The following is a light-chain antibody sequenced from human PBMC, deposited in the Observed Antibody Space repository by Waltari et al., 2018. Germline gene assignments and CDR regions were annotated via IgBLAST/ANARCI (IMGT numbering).Light chain of an antibody. CDR1: QTVLYRSSNKNY. CDR3: QQYYSTPLA. CDR2: WAF. J-gene: IGKJ1*01. Sequence: DIVMTQSPESLAVSLGERATLNCTSSQTVLYRSSNKNYLAWYQVRQGQPPKLLISWAFTRQSGVPDRFSGSGSGTDFTLTISSLQAEDVAVYYCQQYYSTPLAFGQGTKVEIK. V-gene: IGKV4-1*01.